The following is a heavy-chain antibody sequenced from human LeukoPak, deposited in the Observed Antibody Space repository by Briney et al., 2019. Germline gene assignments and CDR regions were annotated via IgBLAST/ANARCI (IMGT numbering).Heavy chain of an antibody. V-gene: IGHV3-66*01. CDR1: GFTVSSNY. CDR3: ARAGRIAVAGYYFDY. Sequence: GRSLRLSCAASGFTVSSNYMSWVRQAPGKGLEWVSVIYSGGSTYYADSVKGRFTISRDNSKNTLYLQMNSLRAEDTAVYYCARAGRIAVAGYYFDYWGQGTLVTVSS. J-gene: IGHJ4*02. D-gene: IGHD6-19*01. CDR2: IYSGGST.